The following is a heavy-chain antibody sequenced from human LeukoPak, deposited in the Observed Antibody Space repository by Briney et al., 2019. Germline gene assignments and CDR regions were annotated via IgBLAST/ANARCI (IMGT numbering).Heavy chain of an antibody. CDR3: ARYIDY. Sequence: PSETLSLTCTVPGGSISSYYWSWIRQPPGKGLEWIGYIYYSGSTNYNPSLKSRVTISVDTSKNQFSLKLSSVTAADTAVYYCARYIDYWGQGTLVTVSS. J-gene: IGHJ4*02. V-gene: IGHV4-59*08. CDR2: IYYSGST. CDR1: GGSISSYY.